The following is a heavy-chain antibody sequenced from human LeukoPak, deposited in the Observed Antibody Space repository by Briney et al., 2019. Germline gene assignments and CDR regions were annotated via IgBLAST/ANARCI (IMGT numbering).Heavy chain of an antibody. CDR2: INPSGGST. V-gene: IGHV1-46*01. Sequence: RASVKVSCKASGYTFTSYYMHWVRQAPGQGLEWMGIINPSGGSTSYAQKFQGRVTITADESTSTAYMELSSLRSEDTAVYYCARAYCSGGSCYSEHFDYWGQGTLVTVSS. J-gene: IGHJ4*02. D-gene: IGHD2-15*01. CDR1: GYTFTSYY. CDR3: ARAYCSGGSCYSEHFDY.